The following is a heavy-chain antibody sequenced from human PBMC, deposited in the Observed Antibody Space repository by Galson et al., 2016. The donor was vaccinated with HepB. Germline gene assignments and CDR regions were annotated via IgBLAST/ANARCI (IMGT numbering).Heavy chain of an antibody. Sequence: SVKVSCKASGYPLSSYAMHWVRQAPGQRLEWLGWINSGNGYTKYSQKFQGRVTITRDTSASTAYMKLSSLRSEDTAVYYCAKDLSNWNYVRYYFDFWGQGTLVTVSS. J-gene: IGHJ4*02. CDR2: INSGNGYT. CDR3: AKDLSNWNYVRYYFDF. V-gene: IGHV1-3*01. CDR1: GYPLSSYA. D-gene: IGHD1-7*01.